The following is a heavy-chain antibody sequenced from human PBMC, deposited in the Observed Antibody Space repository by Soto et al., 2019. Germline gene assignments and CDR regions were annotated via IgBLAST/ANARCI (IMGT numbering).Heavy chain of an antibody. CDR2: IYHSGST. Sequence: PSETLSLTCAVSCGSISSGGYSWSWIRQPPGKGLEWIGYIYHSGSTYYNPSLKSRVTISVDRSKNQFSLKLSSVTAADTAVYYCARSSIAARFDPWGQGTLVTVSS. CDR3: ARSSIAARFDP. V-gene: IGHV4-30-2*01. J-gene: IGHJ5*02. D-gene: IGHD6-6*01. CDR1: CGSISSGGYS.